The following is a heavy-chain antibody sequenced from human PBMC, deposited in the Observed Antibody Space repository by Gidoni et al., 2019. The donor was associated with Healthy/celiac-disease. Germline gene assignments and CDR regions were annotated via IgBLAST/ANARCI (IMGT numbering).Heavy chain of an antibody. CDR3: ARGAGGYDLVAFDI. V-gene: IGHV4-59*01. D-gene: IGHD5-12*01. Sequence: QVQLQESGPGLVKPSETLSLTCTVSGGSISSYYWSWIRQPPGKGLEWIGYIYYSGSTNYNPSLKSRVTISVDTSKNQFSLKLSSVTAADTAVYYCARGAGGYDLVAFDIWGQGTMVTVSS. CDR2: IYYSGST. J-gene: IGHJ3*02. CDR1: GGSISSYY.